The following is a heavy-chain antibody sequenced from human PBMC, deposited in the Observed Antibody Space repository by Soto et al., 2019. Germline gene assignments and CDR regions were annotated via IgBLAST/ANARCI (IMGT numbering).Heavy chain of an antibody. CDR1: GFTFSHAW. CDR2: IKSKTDGGTT. Sequence: ESGGGLVKPGGSLRLSCAASGFTFSHAWMNWVRQAPGKGLEWVGRIKSKTDGGTTDYAAPVKGRFTISRDDSKNTLYLQMNSLKTEDTVVYYCTTDRMHYGRSGYVDYWGQGTLVTVSS. V-gene: IGHV3-15*07. CDR3: TTDRMHYGRSGYVDY. D-gene: IGHD3-22*01. J-gene: IGHJ4*02.